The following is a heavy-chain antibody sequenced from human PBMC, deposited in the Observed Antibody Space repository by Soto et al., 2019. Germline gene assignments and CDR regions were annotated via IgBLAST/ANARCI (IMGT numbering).Heavy chain of an antibody. CDR1: GFSFSSYA. CDR2: ISGVGGST. V-gene: IGHV3-23*01. Sequence: EVQLLESGGGFLQPAGSLRLSCAASGFSFSSYAMNWVRQAPGKGLEWVSTISGVGGSTFYADSVKGRFTISRDNSKNTLYLQMNTLRAEDTAVYYCAKAGKATVATEFDSWGQGTLATVSS. CDR3: AKAGKATVATEFDS. D-gene: IGHD4-17*01. J-gene: IGHJ4*02.